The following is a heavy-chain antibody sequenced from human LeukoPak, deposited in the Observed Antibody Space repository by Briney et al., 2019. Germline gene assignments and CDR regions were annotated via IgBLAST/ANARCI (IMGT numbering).Heavy chain of an antibody. D-gene: IGHD6-13*01. Sequence: PGGSLRLSCEASGFTFSNYNMNWVRQAPGKGLEWLSFISIRGTSIYYADSVKGRFTISRDNAKNSLYLQMNSLRAEDTAVYYCASGIAAAGRDFDYWGQGTLVTVSS. J-gene: IGHJ4*02. CDR2: ISIRGTSI. V-gene: IGHV3-48*04. CDR3: ASGIAAAGRDFDY. CDR1: GFTFSNYN.